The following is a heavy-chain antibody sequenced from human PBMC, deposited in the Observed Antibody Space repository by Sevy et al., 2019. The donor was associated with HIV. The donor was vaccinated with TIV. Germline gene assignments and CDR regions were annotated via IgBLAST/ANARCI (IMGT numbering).Heavy chain of an antibody. Sequence: SETLSLTCTVSGGSITSSSFYWGWIRQPPGKGLEWIGSIYFSGRTYYNPSLKSRVTISVDTSKNQFSLTLTSVTAPDTAVYYCARQHCTDGVCYRGDYYGMDVWGQGTTVTVSS. CDR3: ARQHCTDGVCYRGDYYGMDV. CDR2: IYFSGRT. J-gene: IGHJ6*02. D-gene: IGHD2-8*01. CDR1: GGSITSSSFY. V-gene: IGHV4-39*01.